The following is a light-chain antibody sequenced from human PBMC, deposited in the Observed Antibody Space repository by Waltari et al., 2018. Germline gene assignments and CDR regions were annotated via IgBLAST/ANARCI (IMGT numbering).Light chain of an antibody. CDR3: QKYDRLPAT. J-gene: IGKJ1*01. V-gene: IGKV3-20*01. CDR1: QSVSRF. Sequence: IVLTQSPGTLSLSPGERGPPSCRASQSVSRFLAWYQQKPGQAPRLLIYGSSTRATGIPDRFSGSGSGTDFSLTISRLEPEDFAVYYCQKYDRLPATFGQGTKVEIK. CDR2: GSS.